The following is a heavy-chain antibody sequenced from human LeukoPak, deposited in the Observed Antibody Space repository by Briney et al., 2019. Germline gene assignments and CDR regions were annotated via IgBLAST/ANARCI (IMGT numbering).Heavy chain of an antibody. CDR1: GFTFSSYA. CDR2: ISGSGGST. V-gene: IGHV3-23*01. D-gene: IGHD6-19*01. J-gene: IGHJ4*02. CDR3: AKKGSSGWYEIDY. Sequence: PGGSLRLSCAASGFTFSSYAMSWVRQAPGKGLEWVSAISGSGGSTYYADSVKGRFTISRDNSKDTLYLQMNSLRAEDTAVYYCAKKGSSGWYEIDYWGQGTLVTVSS.